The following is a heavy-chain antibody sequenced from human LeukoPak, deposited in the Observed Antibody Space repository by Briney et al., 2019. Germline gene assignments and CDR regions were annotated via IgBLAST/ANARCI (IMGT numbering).Heavy chain of an antibody. V-gene: IGHV1-2*02. CDR3: ARDLVVPAPIPKGGSFYY. CDR2: TNPNSGVT. J-gene: IGHJ4*02. CDR1: GYTFTDYY. Sequence: ASVKVSCKASGYTFTDYYIHWLRQAPGQGLEWMGWTNPNSGVTACAQKFEGRITMTGDTSISTAYMELSRLTSDDTAVYYCARDLVVPAPIPKGGSFYYWGEGTLVTVSS. D-gene: IGHD2-2*01.